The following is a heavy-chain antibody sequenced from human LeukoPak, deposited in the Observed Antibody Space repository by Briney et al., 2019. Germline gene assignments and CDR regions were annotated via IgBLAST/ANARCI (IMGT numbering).Heavy chain of an antibody. V-gene: IGHV1-69*13. CDR3: ARASIVVVPAATVNYYGMDV. CDR2: IIPIFGTA. CDR1: GGSFSSYA. D-gene: IGHD2-2*01. Sequence: ASVKVSCKASGGSFSSYAIGWVRQAPGQGLEWMGGIIPIFGTANYAQKFHGRVTITADESTSTAYMELSSLRSEDTAVYYCARASIVVVPAATVNYYGMDVWGQGTTVTVSS. J-gene: IGHJ6*02.